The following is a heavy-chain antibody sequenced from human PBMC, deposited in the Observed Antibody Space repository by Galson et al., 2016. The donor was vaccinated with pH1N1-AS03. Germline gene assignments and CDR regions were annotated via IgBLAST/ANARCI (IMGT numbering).Heavy chain of an antibody. CDR1: GFRFIDYW. D-gene: IGHD3-10*01. Sequence: SLRLPCAASGFRFIDYWMTWVRQAPGKGLEWVANIDQDGSEKYYMDSVEGRFTISRDNAKSSLSLQMNSLRSEDTAVYYCTSGMVELDYWGQGTLVTVSS. J-gene: IGHJ4*02. CDR3: TSGMVELDY. CDR2: IDQDGSEK. V-gene: IGHV3-7*01.